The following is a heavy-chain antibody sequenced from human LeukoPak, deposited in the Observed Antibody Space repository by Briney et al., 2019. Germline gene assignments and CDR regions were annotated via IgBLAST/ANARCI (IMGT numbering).Heavy chain of an antibody. D-gene: IGHD6-19*01. J-gene: IGHJ4*02. CDR3: ARGVRSSGWIGKPGDY. Sequence: GGSLRLSCAASGFTFGSYSMTWVRQAPGKGLELVSYISSSSTIYYADSVKGRFTISRDNAKNSLYLQMNSLRAEDTAVYYCARGVRSSGWIGKPGDYWGQGTLVTVSS. CDR2: ISSSSTI. CDR1: GFTFGSYS. V-gene: IGHV3-48*01.